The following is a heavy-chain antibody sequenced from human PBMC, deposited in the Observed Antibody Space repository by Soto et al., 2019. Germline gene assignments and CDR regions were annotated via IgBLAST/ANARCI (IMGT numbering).Heavy chain of an antibody. V-gene: IGHV4-59*01. D-gene: IGHD4-17*01. J-gene: IGHJ4*02. CDR3: AYGDSRGPFDS. Sequence: PSETLSLTCTVSGGSISSYYWSWIRQPPGKGLKWIGYIYNSGSTNYNPSLKSRVTISVDTSKNQFSLKLSSVTAADTAVYYCAYGDSRGPFDSWGQGTLVTVSS. CDR2: IYNSGST. CDR1: GGSISSYY.